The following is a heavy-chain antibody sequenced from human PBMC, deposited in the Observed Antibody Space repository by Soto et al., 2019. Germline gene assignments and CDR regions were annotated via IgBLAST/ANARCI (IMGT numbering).Heavy chain of an antibody. V-gene: IGHV1-69*13. Sequence: GASVKVSCKASGGTFSSYAISWVRQAPGQGLEWMGGIIPIFGTANYAQKFQGRVTITADESTSTAYMELSSLRSEDTAVYYCARVHYGDYCYYYYGMDVWGQGTTVTVSS. CDR1: GGTFSSYA. D-gene: IGHD4-17*01. CDR2: IIPIFGTA. CDR3: ARVHYGDYCYYYYGMDV. J-gene: IGHJ6*02.